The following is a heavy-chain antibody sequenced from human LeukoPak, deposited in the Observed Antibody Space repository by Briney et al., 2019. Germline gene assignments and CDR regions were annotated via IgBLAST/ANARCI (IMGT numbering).Heavy chain of an antibody. Sequence: GASVTVSCKASGYTFTSYGISWVRQAPGQGLEWMGWISAYNGNTNHAQKFQDRVTMTTDTSTTTAYMELRSLRSDDTAVYYCARDKYGLDYWGQGTLVTVSS. D-gene: IGHD2/OR15-2a*01. CDR1: GYTFTSYG. CDR3: ARDKYGLDY. CDR2: ISAYNGNT. J-gene: IGHJ4*02. V-gene: IGHV1-18*01.